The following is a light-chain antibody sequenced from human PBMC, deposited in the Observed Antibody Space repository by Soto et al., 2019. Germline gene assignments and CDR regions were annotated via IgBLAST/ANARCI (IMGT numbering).Light chain of an antibody. J-gene: IGKJ2*01. CDR2: LGS. V-gene: IGKV2-28*01. CDR1: QSLLHSNGYTY. Sequence: DIVMTQSPLYLPVTPGEPASISCRSSQSLLHSNGYTYLDWYLQKPGQSPRLLIYLGSNRASGVPDRFSGSGSGADFTLNISRVEAEDVGVYYCMQALQTPLYTFGQGTKLQI. CDR3: MQALQTPLYT.